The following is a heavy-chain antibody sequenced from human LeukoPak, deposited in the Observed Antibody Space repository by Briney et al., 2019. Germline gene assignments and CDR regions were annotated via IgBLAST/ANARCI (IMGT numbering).Heavy chain of an antibody. V-gene: IGHV3-48*04. D-gene: IGHD6-13*01. CDR2: ISSSGSTI. J-gene: IGHJ2*01. Sequence: GGSLSLSCAASGFTFSSYSMNWVRQTPGKGLEWLSYISSSGSTIYYAGSLKGRFTISRDNAKNSLYLQMNSLRAEDTAVYYCARDRIAAAGDGHWYFDLWGRGTLVTVSS. CDR3: ARDRIAAAGDGHWYFDL. CDR1: GFTFSSYS.